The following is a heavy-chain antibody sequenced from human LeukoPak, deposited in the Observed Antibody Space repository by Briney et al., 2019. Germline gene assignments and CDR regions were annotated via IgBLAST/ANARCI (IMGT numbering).Heavy chain of an antibody. V-gene: IGHV4-39*07. Sequence: PSETLSLTCTVSGGSISSSSYSWGWLRQPPEKGLEWIGSIYYSGSTYYNPSLKSRVTISVDTSKNQFSLKLSSVTAADTAVYYCATSNWLRDSNFDSWGQGTLVTVSS. J-gene: IGHJ4*02. CDR1: GGSISSSSYS. D-gene: IGHD4-11*01. CDR2: IYYSGST. CDR3: ATSNWLRDSNFDS.